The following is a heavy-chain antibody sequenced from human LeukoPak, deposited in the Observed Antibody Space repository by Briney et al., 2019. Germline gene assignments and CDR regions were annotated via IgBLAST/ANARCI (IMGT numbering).Heavy chain of an antibody. Sequence: PGGSLRLSCAASGFTFSSYWMSWVRQAPGKGLEWVAVISYDGSNKYYADSVKGRFTISRDNSKNTLYLQMNSLRAEDTAVYYCARDLYDFWSGYYSAWYYYGMDVWGQGTTVTVSS. D-gene: IGHD3-3*01. CDR2: ISYDGSNK. CDR1: GFTFSSYW. J-gene: IGHJ6*02. CDR3: ARDLYDFWSGYYSAWYYYGMDV. V-gene: IGHV3-30-3*01.